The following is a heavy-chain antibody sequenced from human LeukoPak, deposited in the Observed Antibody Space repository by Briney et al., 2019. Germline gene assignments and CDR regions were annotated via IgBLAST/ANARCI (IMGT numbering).Heavy chain of an antibody. V-gene: IGHV3-66*02. J-gene: IGHJ4*02. D-gene: IGHD1-26*01. CDR2: IYSGGNT. Sequence: GGSLRLSCAASGFIVSRNYMNWVRQSPGKGLEWVSVIYSGGNTYYADSVKGRFTISRDNSKSTVNLQMNDLRAEDTAVYYCARSWDARLNFDYWGQGTLVTVSS. CDR3: ARSWDARLNFDY. CDR1: GFIVSRNY.